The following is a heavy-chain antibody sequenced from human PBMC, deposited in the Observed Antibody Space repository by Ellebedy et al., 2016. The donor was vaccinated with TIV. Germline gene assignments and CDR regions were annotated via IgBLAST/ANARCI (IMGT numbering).Heavy chain of an antibody. CDR3: AREVGGGGAY. V-gene: IGHV3-23*01. Sequence: GGSLRLSXAASGFAFSSSAMTWVRQAPGKGLEWVSGIIGSDGRTYYADSVKGRFTISTDNSKNTLYLQMNSLRGEDTAVYYCAREVGGGGAYWGQGTLVTVSS. J-gene: IGHJ4*02. CDR1: GFAFSSSA. D-gene: IGHD2-21*01. CDR2: IIGSDGRT.